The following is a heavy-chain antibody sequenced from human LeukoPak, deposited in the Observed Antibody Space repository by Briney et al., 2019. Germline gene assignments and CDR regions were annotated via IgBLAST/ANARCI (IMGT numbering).Heavy chain of an antibody. CDR1: GFTFSSYG. V-gene: IGHV3-48*02. Sequence: GGSLRLSCEASGFTFSSYGMHWVRQAPGKGLEWVSYISYSGSLTDHADSVKGRFTISRDNAKNSLYLQLNSLRDEDTAVYFCAKVIRGGYGMDVWGQGTTVTVSS. D-gene: IGHD3-10*01. J-gene: IGHJ6*02. CDR2: ISYSGSLT. CDR3: AKVIRGGYGMDV.